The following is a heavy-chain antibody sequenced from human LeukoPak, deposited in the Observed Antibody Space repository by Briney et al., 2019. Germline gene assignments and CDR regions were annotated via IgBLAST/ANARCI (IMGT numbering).Heavy chain of an antibody. V-gene: IGHV4-39*01. D-gene: IGHD1-26*01. CDR2: IYYSRNT. CDR3: ARGPLYTESFAKTWFDA. Sequence: SETLSLTCTVSGGSITSASYYWGWVRQPPGKGLEWIGSIYYSRNTYYKPSLKGRVTIVIDMSTNQFSLNLRSVTAADTAVYFCARGPLYTESFAKTWFDAWGQGTLVTVSS. CDR1: GGSITSASYY. J-gene: IGHJ5*02.